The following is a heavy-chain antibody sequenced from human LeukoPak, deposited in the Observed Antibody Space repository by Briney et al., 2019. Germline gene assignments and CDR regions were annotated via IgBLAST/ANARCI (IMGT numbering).Heavy chain of an antibody. Sequence: GESLKISCKGSGYSFTSYWIGWVRQMPGKGLEWMGIIYPSDSDTRYSPSFQGQVTISADKSISTAYLQWSSLKASDTAMYYCARQRCSSTSCHYNWFDPWGQGTLVTVSS. CDR1: GYSFTSYW. D-gene: IGHD2-2*01. CDR3: ARQRCSSTSCHYNWFDP. V-gene: IGHV5-51*01. CDR2: IYPSDSDT. J-gene: IGHJ5*02.